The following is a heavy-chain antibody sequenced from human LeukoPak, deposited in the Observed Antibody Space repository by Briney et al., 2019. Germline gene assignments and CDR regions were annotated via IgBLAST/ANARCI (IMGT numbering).Heavy chain of an antibody. CDR3: ARWGEHYVWGSYRYDVHAFDI. CDR1: GGTFSSYA. J-gene: IGHJ3*02. Sequence: ASVKVSCKASGGTFSSYAISWVRQAPGQGLEWMGRIIPIFGTANYAQKFQGRVTITTDESTSTAYMELSSLRSEDTAVYYCARWGEHYVWGSYRYDVHAFDIWGQGTMVTVSS. V-gene: IGHV1-69*05. CDR2: IIPIFGTA. D-gene: IGHD3-16*02.